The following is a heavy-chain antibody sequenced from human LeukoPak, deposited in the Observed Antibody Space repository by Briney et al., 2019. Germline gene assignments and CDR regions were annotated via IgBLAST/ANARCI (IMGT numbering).Heavy chain of an antibody. CDR1: GYTFTSYD. J-gene: IGHJ5*02. CDR3: ATDPLVGATT. Sequence: GASVKVSCKASGYTFTSYDINWVRQAPGKGLEWMGLVDPEDGETIYAEKFQGRVTITADTSTDTAYMELSSLRSEDTAVYYCATDPLVGATTLGQGTLVTVSS. CDR2: VDPEDGET. D-gene: IGHD1-26*01. V-gene: IGHV1-69-2*01.